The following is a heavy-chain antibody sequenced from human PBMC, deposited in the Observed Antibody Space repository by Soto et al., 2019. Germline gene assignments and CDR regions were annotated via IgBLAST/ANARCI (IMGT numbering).Heavy chain of an antibody. D-gene: IGHD4-17*01. J-gene: IGHJ4*02. CDR2: INPSGGST. V-gene: IGHV1-46*01. CDR1: GYTFTSYY. CDR3: ARGAITVTGFEEFDY. Sequence: ASVQVSCKASGYTFTSYYIHWVRQAPGQGLEWMGIINPSGGSTSYAQKFQGRVTMTRDTSTSTVYMELSSPRSEDTAVYYCARGAITVTGFEEFDYWGQGTLVTVSS.